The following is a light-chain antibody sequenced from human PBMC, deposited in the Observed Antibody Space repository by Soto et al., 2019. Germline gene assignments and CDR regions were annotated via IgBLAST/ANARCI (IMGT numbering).Light chain of an antibody. CDR3: SSRSSITTVV. Sequence: QSVLTQPASLSASPGQTITISCTGTRNGIGDSHFVSWYQQYPDKAPKLIIFEVNGRPSGVSDRFVGSKSGNTASLTISGLQPEDEADYYCSSRSSITTVVFGGGTKVT. CDR1: RNGIGDSHF. CDR2: EVN. J-gene: IGLJ2*01. V-gene: IGLV2-14*03.